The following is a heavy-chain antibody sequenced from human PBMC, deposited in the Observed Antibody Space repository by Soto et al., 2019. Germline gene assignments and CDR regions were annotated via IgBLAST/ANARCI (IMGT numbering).Heavy chain of an antibody. D-gene: IGHD3-3*01. V-gene: IGHV1-2*04. J-gene: IGHJ4*02. CDR3: AREHYDSPSWCDY. CDR2: INPNSGGT. Sequence: GASVKVSCKASGYTFTGYYMHWVRQAPGQGLEWMGWINPNSGGTNYAQKFQGWVTMTRDTSTSTAYMELRSLRSDDTAVYYCAREHYDSPSWCDYWGQGTLVTVSS. CDR1: GYTFTGYY.